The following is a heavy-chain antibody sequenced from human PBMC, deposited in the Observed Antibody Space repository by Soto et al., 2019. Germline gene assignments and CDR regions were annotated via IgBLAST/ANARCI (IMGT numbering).Heavy chain of an antibody. CDR3: ARAYTIFGVIGEY. CDR1: GGSISSGGYY. D-gene: IGHD3-3*01. Sequence: TLSLTCTVAGGSISSGGYYWGWLRQPPGKDLEWIGYIYYSGSTYYTPPIKSRVPIHVDPCKNQFPLKLSSVNAADTAVYYCARAYTIFGVIGEYWGQGTLVNVPS. CDR2: IYYSGST. J-gene: IGHJ4*02. V-gene: IGHV4-30-4*01.